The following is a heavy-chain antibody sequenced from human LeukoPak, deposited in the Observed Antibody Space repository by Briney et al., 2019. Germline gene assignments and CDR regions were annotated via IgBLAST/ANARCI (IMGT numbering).Heavy chain of an antibody. CDR2: ITAYNDNT. J-gene: IGHJ4*02. D-gene: IGHD3-22*01. CDR3: ARDYYDSSGYYYGFGY. V-gene: IGHV1-18*01. Sequence: ASVKVSCKASGYTFTSYGISWVRQAPGQGLEWMGWITAYNDNTYYAQKLQGRVTMTTDTSTSTAYMELRSLRSDDTAVYYCARDYYDSSGYYYGFGYWGQGTLVTVSS. CDR1: GYTFTSYG.